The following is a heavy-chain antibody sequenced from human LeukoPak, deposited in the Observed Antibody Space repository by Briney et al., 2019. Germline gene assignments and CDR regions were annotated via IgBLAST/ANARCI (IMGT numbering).Heavy chain of an antibody. CDR2: INSDGSST. CDR1: GFTFSSYW. CDR3: ARKAGGYSYGPLDY. V-gene: IGHV3-74*01. J-gene: IGHJ4*02. Sequence: PGGSLRLSCAASGFTFSSYWMHWVRQAPGKGLVWVSRINSDGSSTSYADSVKGRFTISRDNAKNTLYLQINSLTGEDTAVYYFARKAGGYSYGPLDYWGQGTLVTVSS. D-gene: IGHD5-18*01.